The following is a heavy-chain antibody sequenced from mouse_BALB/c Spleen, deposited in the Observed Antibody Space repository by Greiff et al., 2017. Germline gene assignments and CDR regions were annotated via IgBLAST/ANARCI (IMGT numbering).Heavy chain of an antibody. J-gene: IGHJ2*01. D-gene: IGHD4-1*01. Sequence: EVMLVESGGGLVKPGGSLKLSCAASGFAFSSYDMSWVRQTPEKRLEWVAYISSGGGSTYYPDTVKGRFTISRDNAKNTLYLQMSSLKSEDTAMYYCARHKAGTPFFDYWGQGTTLTVSS. CDR3: ARHKAGTPFFDY. V-gene: IGHV5-12-1*01. CDR2: ISSGGGST. CDR1: GFAFSSYD.